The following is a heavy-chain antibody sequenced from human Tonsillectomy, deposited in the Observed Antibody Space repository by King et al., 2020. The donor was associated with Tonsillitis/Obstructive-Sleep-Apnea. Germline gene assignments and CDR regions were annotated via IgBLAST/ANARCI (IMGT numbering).Heavy chain of an antibody. D-gene: IGHD1-26*01. V-gene: IGHV4-31*03. Sequence: QLQESGPGLVKPSQTLSLTCTVSGGSISSGGYYWSWIRPHPGEGLEWIGYIYYSGSTYYNPSLKSRVTISVDTSKNQFSLKLSSVTAADTAVYYCATRYSGRKSYLVDCWGQGTLVTVSS. CDR2: IYYSGST. CDR1: GGSISSGGYY. CDR3: ATRYSGRKSYLVDC. J-gene: IGHJ4*02.